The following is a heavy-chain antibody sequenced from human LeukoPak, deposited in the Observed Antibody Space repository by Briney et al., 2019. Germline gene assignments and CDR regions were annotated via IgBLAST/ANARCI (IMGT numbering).Heavy chain of an antibody. Sequence: GGSLRLSCAASGFTFSTYTLNWVRQAPGERLEWVSCISSSSSSIYYADSVKGRFTISRDNTKNSVYLQMNSLRAEDTAVYYCAREAGEAFDIWGQGTMVTVSS. CDR2: ISSSSSSI. J-gene: IGHJ3*02. CDR3: AREAGEAFDI. D-gene: IGHD3-10*01. CDR1: GFTFSTYT. V-gene: IGHV3-21*01.